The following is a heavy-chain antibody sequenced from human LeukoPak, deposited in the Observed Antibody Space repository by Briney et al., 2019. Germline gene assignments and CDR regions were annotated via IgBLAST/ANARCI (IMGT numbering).Heavy chain of an antibody. V-gene: IGHV4-39*01. CDR3: ARGYYYMDV. J-gene: IGHJ6*03. CDR1: GGSISSSSYY. CDR2: IYYSGST. Sequence: PSETLSLTCTVSGGSISSSSYYWGWIRQPPGKGLEWIGSIYYSGSTYYNPSLKSRVTISVDTSKNQFSLKVSSVTAADMAAYYCARGYYYMDVWGKGTTVTVSS.